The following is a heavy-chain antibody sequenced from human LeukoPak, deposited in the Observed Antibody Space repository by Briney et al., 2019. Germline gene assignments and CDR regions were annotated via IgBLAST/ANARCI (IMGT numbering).Heavy chain of an antibody. CDR1: GFTFSSYG. J-gene: IGHJ6*02. Sequence: PGGSLRLSCAASGFTFSSYGMHWVRQAPGKGLEWVAVISYDGSNKYYADSVKGRFTISRDNSKNTLYLQMNSLRAEDTAVYYCAKVMIGCSSTSCDTMGSYCYYYYGMDVCGQGTTVTVSS. CDR3: AKVMIGCSSTSCDTMGSYCYYYYGMDV. D-gene: IGHD2-2*01. CDR2: ISYDGSNK. V-gene: IGHV3-30*18.